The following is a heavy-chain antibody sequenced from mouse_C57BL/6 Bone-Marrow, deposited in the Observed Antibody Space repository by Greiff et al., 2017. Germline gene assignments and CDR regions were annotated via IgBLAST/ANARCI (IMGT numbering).Heavy chain of an antibody. CDR3: TRSLGAY. D-gene: IGHD6-2*01. V-gene: IGHV1-15*01. CDR2: IDPETGGT. CDR1: GYTFTDYE. J-gene: IGHJ3*01. Sequence: QVQLKQSGAELVRPGASVTLSCKASGYTFTDYEMHWVKQTPVHGLEWIGAIDPETGGTAYNQKFKGKAILTADKSSSTAYMELRSLTSEDSAVYYCTRSLGAYWGQGTLVTVSA.